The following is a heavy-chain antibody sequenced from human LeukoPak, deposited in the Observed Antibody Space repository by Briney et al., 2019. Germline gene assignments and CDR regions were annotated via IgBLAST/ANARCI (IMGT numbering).Heavy chain of an antibody. CDR3: AREIARGYSYAPDY. CDR2: ISAYNGNT. CDR1: GYTFTSYG. D-gene: IGHD5-18*01. J-gene: IGHJ4*02. V-gene: IGHV1-18*01. Sequence: ASVKVSCKASGYTFTSYGISWVRQAPGQGLEWMGWISAYNGNTNYAQKLQGRVTMTTGTSTSTAYMELRSLRSDDTAVYYCAREIARGYSYAPDYWGQGTLVTVSS.